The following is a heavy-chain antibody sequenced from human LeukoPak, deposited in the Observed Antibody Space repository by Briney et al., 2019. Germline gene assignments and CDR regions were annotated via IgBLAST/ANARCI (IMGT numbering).Heavy chain of an antibody. CDR2: IIHSGST. V-gene: IGHV4-34*12. CDR3: ARVFSGWTPMLYYYYYYMDV. J-gene: IGHJ6*03. Sequence: SETLSLTCAVYGGSVSGYFWTWIRQPPGKGLEWIGEIIHSGSTNYNPSLKSRVTISVDTSKNQFSLKLSSVTAADTAVYYCARVFSGWTPMLYYYYYYMDVWGKGTTVTVSS. D-gene: IGHD6-19*01. CDR1: GGSVSGYF.